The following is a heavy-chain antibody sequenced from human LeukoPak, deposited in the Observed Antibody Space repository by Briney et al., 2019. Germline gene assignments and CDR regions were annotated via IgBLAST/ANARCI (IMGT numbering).Heavy chain of an antibody. J-gene: IGHJ4*02. D-gene: IGHD6-13*01. V-gene: IGHV1-2*02. CDR2: INPNSGGT. CDR1: GYTFIGYY. Sequence: ASVKVSCKASGYTFIGYYMHWVRQAPGQGLEWMGWINPNSGGTNYAQKFQGRVTMTRDTSISTAYMELSRLRSDDTAVYYCATGIAAAGGIDYWGQGTLVTVSS. CDR3: ATGIAAAGGIDY.